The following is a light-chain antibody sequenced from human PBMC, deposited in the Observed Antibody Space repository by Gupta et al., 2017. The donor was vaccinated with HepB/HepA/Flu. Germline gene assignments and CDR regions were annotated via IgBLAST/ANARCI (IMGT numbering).Light chain of an antibody. CDR3: QQDGSSPFT. CDR1: QSVSSSY. Sequence: IVLTQSPGTLSLSPGERATLSCRASQSVSSSYLAWYQQKPGQAPRLLIYGASSRATGIPDRFSGSGSGTDFTLTISRLEPEDFAVYYCQQDGSSPFTFGQGTKVDIK. CDR2: GAS. V-gene: IGKV3-20*01. J-gene: IGKJ2*01.